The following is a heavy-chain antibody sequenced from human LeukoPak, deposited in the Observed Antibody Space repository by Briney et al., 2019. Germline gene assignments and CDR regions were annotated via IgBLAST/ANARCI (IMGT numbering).Heavy chain of an antibody. V-gene: IGHV3-9*01. CDR3: AKDYFQRPYPYYYYGMDV. Sequence: GGSLRLSCAASGFTFDDYAMHWVRQAPGKGLEWVSGISWNSGSIGYADSVKGRFTISRDNAKNSLYLQMNSLRAEDTALYYCAKDYFQRPYPYYYYGMDVWGQGTTVTVSS. CDR1: GFTFDDYA. D-gene: IGHD6-25*01. CDR2: ISWNSGSI. J-gene: IGHJ6*02.